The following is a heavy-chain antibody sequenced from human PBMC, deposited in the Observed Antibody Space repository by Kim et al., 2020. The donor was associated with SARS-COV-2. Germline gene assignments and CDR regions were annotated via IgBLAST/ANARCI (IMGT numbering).Heavy chain of an antibody. CDR2: YI. D-gene: IGHD5-12*01. CDR3: ARDGYDCFDY. J-gene: IGHJ4*02. V-gene: IGHV3-21*01. Sequence: YIYYADSVKGRFTISRDNAKNSLYLQMNSLRAEDTAVYYCARDGYDCFDYWGQGTLVTVSS.